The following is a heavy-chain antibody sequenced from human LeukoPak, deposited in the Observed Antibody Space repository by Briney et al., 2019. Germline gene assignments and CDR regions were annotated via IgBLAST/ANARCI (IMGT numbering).Heavy chain of an antibody. CDR1: GGSISSSNW. CDR2: INHSGST. Sequence: SETLSLTCAVSGGSISSSNWWSWVRQPPGKGLEWIGEINHSGSTNYNPSLKSRVTISVDTSKNQFSLKLSSVTAADTAVYYCARRVLLIYYGRNWFDPWGQGTLVTVSS. CDR3: ARRVLLIYYGRNWFDP. V-gene: IGHV4-4*02. D-gene: IGHD3-10*01. J-gene: IGHJ5*02.